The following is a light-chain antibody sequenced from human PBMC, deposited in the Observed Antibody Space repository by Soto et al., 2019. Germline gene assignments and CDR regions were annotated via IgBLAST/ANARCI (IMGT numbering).Light chain of an antibody. CDR2: GAS. CDR3: QQYGSSSLA. J-gene: IGKJ4*01. V-gene: IGKV3-20*01. CDR1: QSVSSAY. Sequence: DIVLTQSPGTLSLSPGEGATLSCRASQSVSSAYLAWYQQKPGQAPRLLIYGASSRATGIPDRFSGSGSGTDFTLTINRLEPGDFAVYYCQQYGSSSLAFGGGTKVEI.